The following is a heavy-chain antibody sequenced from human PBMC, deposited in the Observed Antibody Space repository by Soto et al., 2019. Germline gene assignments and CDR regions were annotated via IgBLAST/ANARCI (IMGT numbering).Heavy chain of an antibody. Sequence: SETLSLTCAVYGGSFSGYCWSWIRQRPGQGLEWNGEINLSGSTNYNSSLKTRVTISVDTSKNQFSLKLSSVTAAATAVYYCAGVVHYYDSNGYPTNCACGGQGTLVSVAS. CDR3: AGVVHYYDSNGYPTNCAC. V-gene: IGHV4-34*01. D-gene: IGHD3-22*01. J-gene: IGHJ4*02. CDR2: INLSGST. CDR1: GGSFSGYC.